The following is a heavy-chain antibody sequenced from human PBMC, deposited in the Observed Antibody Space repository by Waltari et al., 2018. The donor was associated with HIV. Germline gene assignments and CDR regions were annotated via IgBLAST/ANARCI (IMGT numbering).Heavy chain of an antibody. CDR2: ISWNSGSI. V-gene: IGHV3-9*01. J-gene: IGHJ3*02. CDR1: GFTFDDYA. Sequence: EVQLVESGGGLVQPGRSLRLSCAAYGFTFDDYAMHWVRQAPGKGLEWVSGISWNSGSIGYADSVKGRFTISRDNAKNSLYLQMNSLRAEDTALYYCLTGSDAFDIWGQGTMVTVSS. CDR3: LTGSDAFDI. D-gene: IGHD2-15*01.